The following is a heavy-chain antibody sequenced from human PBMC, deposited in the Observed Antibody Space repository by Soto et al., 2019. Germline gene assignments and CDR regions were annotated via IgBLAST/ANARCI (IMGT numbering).Heavy chain of an antibody. CDR2: IYWDDDK. V-gene: IGHV2-5*02. CDR1: GFSLSTSGVG. Sequence: QITLKESGPTLVKPTQTLTLTCTFSGFSLSTSGVGVGWIRQPPGKALEWLALIYWDDDKRYSPSLKSRRTITKDTSKNQVVLTMTNMDPVDTATYYCAHRRDGYQGFDYWGQGTLVTVSS. CDR3: AHRRDGYQGFDY. J-gene: IGHJ4*02. D-gene: IGHD2-21*01.